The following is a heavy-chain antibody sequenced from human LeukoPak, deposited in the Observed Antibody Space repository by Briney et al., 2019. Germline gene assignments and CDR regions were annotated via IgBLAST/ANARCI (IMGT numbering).Heavy chain of an antibody. CDR3: ARDIAAAGTVYFDY. V-gene: IGHV3-74*01. D-gene: IGHD6-13*01. Sequence: GGSLRLSCAASGFTFSSYWMHWVRQAPGKGLVWVSRIKTDGSGTNYADSVKGRFTISRDNAKNTLYLQMNSLRAEDTAVYYCARDIAAAGTVYFDYWGQGTQVTVSS. CDR2: IKTDGSGT. J-gene: IGHJ4*02. CDR1: GFTFSSYW.